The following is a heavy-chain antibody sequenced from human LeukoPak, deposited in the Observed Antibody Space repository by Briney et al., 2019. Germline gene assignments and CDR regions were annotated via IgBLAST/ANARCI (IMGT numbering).Heavy chain of an antibody. CDR1: GYTFTGYY. D-gene: IGHD4-11*01. CDR2: INPNSGGT. J-gene: IGHJ6*03. V-gene: IGHV1-2*02. CDR3: ATRAYSNYVRGYYYYMDV. Sequence: ASVKVSCKASGYTFTGYYMHWVRQAPGQGLEWMGWINPNSGGTNYAQKFQGRVTMTEDTSTDTAYMELSSLRSEDTAVYYCATRAYSNYVRGYYYYMDVWGKGTTVTVSS.